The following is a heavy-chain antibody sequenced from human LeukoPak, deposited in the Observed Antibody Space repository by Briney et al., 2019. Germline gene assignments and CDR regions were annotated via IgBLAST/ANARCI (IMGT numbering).Heavy chain of an antibody. CDR2: INAGNGNT. V-gene: IGHV1-3*01. CDR1: GYTFTSYA. D-gene: IGHD1-26*01. CDR3: ARIGWSYSPYAYFDY. J-gene: IGHJ4*02. Sequence: ASVKVSCKASGYTFTSYAMHWVRQAPGQRLEWMGWINAGNGNTKYSQKFQGRVTITRDTSASTAYMELSSLRSEDTAVYYCARIGWSYSPYAYFDYWGQGTLVTVSS.